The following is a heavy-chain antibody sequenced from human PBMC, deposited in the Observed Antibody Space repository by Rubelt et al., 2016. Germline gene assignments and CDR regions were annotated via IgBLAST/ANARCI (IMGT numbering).Heavy chain of an antibody. J-gene: IGHJ2*01. V-gene: IGHV4-39*01. D-gene: IGHD1-26*01. CDR1: GGSISRSSYY. Sequence: QLQLQESGPGLVKPSETLSLTCTVSGGSISRSSYYWAWYRQPPGKGLEWIGCIYYSGSTYYNPSPKSRVTISVATAKNQFPRERGSVNVADTAGYYSASAGGLSGAYSESTWPDWDFDLWGRGTLVSISS. CDR2: IYYSGST. CDR3: ASAGGLSGAYSESTWPDWDFDL.